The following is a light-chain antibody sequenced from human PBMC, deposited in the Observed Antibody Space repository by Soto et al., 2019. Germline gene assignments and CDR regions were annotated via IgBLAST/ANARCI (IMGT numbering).Light chain of an antibody. J-gene: IGKJ1*01. CDR2: KAS. V-gene: IGKV1-5*03. CDR1: QNIDNW. Sequence: DVQMTQSPSTLSASVGDRVTITCRASQNIDNWLAWYQQKPRKAPNLLIYKASSLESGVPSRFSGSGSGTEFTLPISSLQPDDFATYHCQQYNSYSVPSFGQGTKVEIK. CDR3: QQYNSYSVPS.